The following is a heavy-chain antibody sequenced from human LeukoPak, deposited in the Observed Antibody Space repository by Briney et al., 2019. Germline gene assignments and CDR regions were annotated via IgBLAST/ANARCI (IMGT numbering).Heavy chain of an antibody. J-gene: IGHJ3*02. CDR2: ISGSGGST. V-gene: IGHV3-23*01. D-gene: IGHD4-17*01. CDR1: GFTFSSYA. CDR3: AKDLRYGDWADDAFDI. Sequence: PGGSLRLSCAASGFTFSSYAMSWVRQAPGRGLEWISGISGSGGSTYYADSVKGRFTISRDNSKNTLYLQMNSLRAEDTAVYYCAKDLRYGDWADDAFDIWGQGTMVTVSS.